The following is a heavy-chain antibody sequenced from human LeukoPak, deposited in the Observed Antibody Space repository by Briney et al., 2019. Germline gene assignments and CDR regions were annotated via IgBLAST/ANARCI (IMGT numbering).Heavy chain of an antibody. V-gene: IGHV4-30-4*01. CDR3: ARGIGCCRSANCYGSGDY. D-gene: IGHD4/OR15-4a*01. J-gene: IGHJ4*02. CDR1: GGSISSADYY. Sequence: SETLSLTCSVSGGSISSADYYWSWIRQPPGKGLEWIGYIYPSGRTYYNPSLTSRVTISVDTSENQFSLKLTSVTTADTAVYYCARGIGCCRSANCYGSGDYWGQGTLVTVSS. CDR2: IYPSGRT.